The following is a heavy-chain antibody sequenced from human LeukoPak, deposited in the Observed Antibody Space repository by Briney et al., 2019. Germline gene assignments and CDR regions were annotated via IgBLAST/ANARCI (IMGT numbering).Heavy chain of an antibody. Sequence: PGGSLRLSCVASGFTVSSNYMSWVRQAPGKGLEWVSVIYSAGNTYYADSVKGRFTISRHNSKNTLYLQMNSLRVEDTAVCYCARGGTPGYSSGRIDYWGQGTLVTVSS. CDR3: ARGGTPGYSSGRIDY. V-gene: IGHV3-53*04. CDR1: GFTVSSNY. CDR2: IYSAGNT. D-gene: IGHD6-19*01. J-gene: IGHJ4*02.